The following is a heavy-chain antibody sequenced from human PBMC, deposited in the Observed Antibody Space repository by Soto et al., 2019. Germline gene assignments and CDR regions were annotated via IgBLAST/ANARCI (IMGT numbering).Heavy chain of an antibody. Sequence: GASVKVSCKASGYTFTSYDISWVRQAPGQGLEWMGRIIPILGIANYAQKFQGRVTITADKSTSTAYMELSSLRSEDTAVYYCASGHSAGDYYYCGMDVWGQGTTVTVSS. CDR2: IIPILGIA. D-gene: IGHD6-19*01. V-gene: IGHV1-69*04. CDR1: GYTFTSYD. J-gene: IGHJ6*02. CDR3: ASGHSAGDYYYCGMDV.